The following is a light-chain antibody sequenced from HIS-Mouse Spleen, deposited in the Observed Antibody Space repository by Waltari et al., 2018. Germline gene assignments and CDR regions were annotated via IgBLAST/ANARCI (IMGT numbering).Light chain of an antibody. V-gene: IGLV2-14*01. Sequence: QSALTQPAPVSGSPGQSINISCTGTSSDVGGSNYAPWYQQHPGKAPKLMIYEVSNRPSGVSNRFSGSKSGNTASLTISGLQAEDEADYYCSSYTSSSTLYVFGTGTKVTVL. CDR2: EVS. CDR3: SSYTSSSTLYV. CDR1: SSDVGGSNY. J-gene: IGLJ1*01.